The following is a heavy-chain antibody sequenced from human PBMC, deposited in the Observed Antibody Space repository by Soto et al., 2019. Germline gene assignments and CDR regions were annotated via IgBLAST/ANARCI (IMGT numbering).Heavy chain of an antibody. Sequence: QLVESGGGLVKPGGSLRLSCAASGFIFSSNTMNWVRQAPGKGLEWVSSISSTSTFMYYADSVKGRFSISRDNAKNTVYLEVNSLRVEDTAVYYCASEHSDLWRGYHEGLGFSAKDVWGQGTTVTVSS. CDR1: GFIFSSNT. CDR2: ISSTSTFM. V-gene: IGHV3-21*01. D-gene: IGHD3-3*01. CDR3: ASEHSDLWRGYHEGLGFSAKDV. J-gene: IGHJ6*02.